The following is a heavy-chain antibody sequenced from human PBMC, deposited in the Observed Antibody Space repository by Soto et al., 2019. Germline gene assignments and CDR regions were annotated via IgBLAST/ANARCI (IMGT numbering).Heavy chain of an antibody. Sequence: EVQLVESGGGLVQPGGSLRLSCAASGFRFNIYSMNWIRQAPGKGLEWFAYITSDTNTIKYADSVRGRFTISRDNAKNSVALQMNSLRDEATAVYSCARSVEGHFDYWGQGTVVTVSS. J-gene: IGHJ4*02. CDR3: ARSVEGHFDY. CDR1: GFRFNIYS. CDR2: ITSDTNTI. V-gene: IGHV3-48*02. D-gene: IGHD6-19*01.